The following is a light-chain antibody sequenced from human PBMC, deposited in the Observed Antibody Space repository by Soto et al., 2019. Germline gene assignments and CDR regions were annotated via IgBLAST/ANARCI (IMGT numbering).Light chain of an antibody. CDR3: HQRAGWPPT. V-gene: IGKV3-11*01. CDR2: DAS. Sequence: EIVLTQSPVTLSVSPGERATLSCRASQSVSNFLTWYQEKPGQDPSILLYDASTSGSDIPPRFIGSGCATAFTPPTSSLEPADFAAYYCHQRAGWPPTFGGGTKVDIK. J-gene: IGKJ4*01. CDR1: QSVSNF.